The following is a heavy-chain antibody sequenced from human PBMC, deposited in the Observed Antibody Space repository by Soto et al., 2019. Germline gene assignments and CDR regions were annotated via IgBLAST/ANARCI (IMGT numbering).Heavy chain of an antibody. J-gene: IGHJ4*02. D-gene: IGHD4-17*01. CDR2: ISYDGSNK. CDR3: ARVPTVVTTAYYFDN. Sequence: QVQLVESGGGVVQPGRSLRLSCAASGFTFSSYAMHWVRQAPGKGLEWVAVISYDGSNKYYADSVKGRFTISRDNSKNTLYLQMNSLRAEDTAVYYCARVPTVVTTAYYFDNWGQGTLVTVSS. CDR1: GFTFSSYA. V-gene: IGHV3-30-3*01.